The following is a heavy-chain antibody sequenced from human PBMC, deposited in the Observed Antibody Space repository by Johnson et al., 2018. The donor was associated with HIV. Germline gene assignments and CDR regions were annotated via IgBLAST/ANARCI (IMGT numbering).Heavy chain of an antibody. Sequence: QVQLVESGGGVVQRGGSLRLACAASGFIFSSYGMHWVRQAPGKGLAWVAVIWYDGSNKYYADSVKGRFTISRDNSKNTLYLQMNSLRAEDTAVYYCAKDRATTQYAFDIWGQGTMVTVSS. CDR1: GFIFSSYG. CDR2: IWYDGSNK. D-gene: IGHD1-1*01. J-gene: IGHJ3*02. V-gene: IGHV3-30*02. CDR3: AKDRATTQYAFDI.